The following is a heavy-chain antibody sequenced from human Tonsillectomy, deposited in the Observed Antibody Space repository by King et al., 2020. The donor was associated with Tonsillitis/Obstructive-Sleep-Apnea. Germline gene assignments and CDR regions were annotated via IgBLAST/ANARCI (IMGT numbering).Heavy chain of an antibody. D-gene: IGHD6-13*01. CDR1: GFTFSSYG. CDR3: AKPLYRSWYRNGYYYYYGMDV. V-gene: IGHV3-30*18. CDR2: ISYDGSNK. J-gene: IGHJ6*02. Sequence: VQLVESGGGVVQPGRSLRLSCAASGFTFSSYGMHWVRQAPGKGLEWVAVISYDGSNKYYADSVKGRFTISRDNSKNTLYLQMNSLRAEDTAVYYCAKPLYRSWYRNGYYYYYGMDVWGQGTTVTVSS.